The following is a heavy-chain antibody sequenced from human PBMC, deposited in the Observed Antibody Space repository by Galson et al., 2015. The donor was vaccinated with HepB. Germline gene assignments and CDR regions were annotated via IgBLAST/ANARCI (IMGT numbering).Heavy chain of an antibody. J-gene: IGHJ3*02. CDR1: GFSLSTSGMC. V-gene: IGHV2-70*01. CDR2: IDWDDDK. CDR3: ARGGSYYDSSGYYPNDAFDI. D-gene: IGHD3-22*01. Sequence: PALVKPTQTLTLPCTFPGFSLSTSGMCVSWIRQPPGKALEWLALIDWDDDKYYSTSLKTRLTISKDTSKNQVVLTMTNMDPVDTATYYCARGGSYYDSSGYYPNDAFDIWGQGTMVTVSS.